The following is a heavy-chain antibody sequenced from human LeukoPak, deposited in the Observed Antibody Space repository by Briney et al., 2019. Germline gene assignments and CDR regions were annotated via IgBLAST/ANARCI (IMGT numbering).Heavy chain of an antibody. Sequence: PGGSLRLSCAASGFTFSSHGMHWVRQAPGKGLEGVAVIWYDGSTKYYADSVRGRFTISRDNSKNTLFLQMNSLRAEDTAVYYCARWGPDKRFDYWGQGALVAVSS. D-gene: IGHD3-16*01. CDR2: IWYDGSTK. V-gene: IGHV3-33*01. CDR3: ARWGPDKRFDY. CDR1: GFTFSSHG. J-gene: IGHJ4*02.